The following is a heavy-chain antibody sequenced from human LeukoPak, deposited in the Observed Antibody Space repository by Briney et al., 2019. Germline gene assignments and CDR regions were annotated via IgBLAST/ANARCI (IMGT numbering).Heavy chain of an antibody. CDR3: ASTTRRGVARNFDY. CDR1: GGTFSSYA. D-gene: IGHD5-12*01. J-gene: IGHJ4*02. Sequence: SVKVSCKASGGTFSSYAISWVRQAPGQGLEWMGGIIPIFGTANYAQKFKGRVTITADESTSTAYMELSSLRSEDTAVYYCASTTRRGVARNFDYWGQGTLVTVSS. V-gene: IGHV1-69*13. CDR2: IIPIFGTA.